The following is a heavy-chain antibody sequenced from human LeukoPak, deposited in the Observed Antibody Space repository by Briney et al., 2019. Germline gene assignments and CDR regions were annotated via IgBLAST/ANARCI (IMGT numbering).Heavy chain of an antibody. CDR1: GGSISSGSYY. CDR3: ARGHYYYYGMDV. Sequence: PSETLSLTCTVSGGSISSGSYYWSWIRQPAGKGLEWIGRIYTSGSTNYNPSPKSRVTISVDTSKNQFSLKLSSVTAADTAVYYCARGHYYYYGMDVWGQGTTVTVSS. J-gene: IGHJ6*02. CDR2: IYTSGST. V-gene: IGHV4-61*02.